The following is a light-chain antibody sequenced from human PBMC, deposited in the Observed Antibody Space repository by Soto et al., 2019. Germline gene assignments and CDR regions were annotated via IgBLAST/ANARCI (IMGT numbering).Light chain of an antibody. CDR2: GES. J-gene: IGKJ4*01. CDR1: QRVNSN. CDR3: QQYNNWPLT. Sequence: EIVMTQSPASLSVSPGERVTLSSRASQRVNSNLAWYQQKPGQAPRLLILGESTRATGTPARFSGSGSGTDFTLTISSLQSEDFAVYYCQQYNNWPLTVGGGTKVEIK. V-gene: IGKV3D-15*01.